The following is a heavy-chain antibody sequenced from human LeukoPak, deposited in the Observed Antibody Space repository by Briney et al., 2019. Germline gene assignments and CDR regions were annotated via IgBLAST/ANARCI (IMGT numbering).Heavy chain of an antibody. CDR3: AKEQYQLLPVAEYFQH. CDR1: GFTFSSYA. V-gene: IGHV3-23*01. Sequence: GGSLRLSCAASGFTFSSYAMSWVRQAPGKGLEWVSAISGSGGSTYYADSVKGRFTISRDNSKNTLYLQMNSLRAEDTAVYYCAKEQYQLLPVAEYFQHWGQGTLVTVSS. D-gene: IGHD2-2*01. J-gene: IGHJ1*01. CDR2: ISGSGGST.